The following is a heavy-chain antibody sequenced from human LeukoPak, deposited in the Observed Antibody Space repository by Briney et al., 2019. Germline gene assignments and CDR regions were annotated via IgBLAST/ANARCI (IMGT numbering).Heavy chain of an antibody. Sequence: PGGSLRLSCAASGFTFSSYWMSWVRQAPGKGLEWVANIKQDGSEKYYVDSVKGRFTISRDNSKNTLYLQMNSLRAEDTAVYYCARGGQRSSRGTYYFDYWGQGTLVTVSS. CDR2: IKQDGSEK. D-gene: IGHD6-13*01. CDR1: GFTFSSYW. V-gene: IGHV3-7*03. CDR3: ARGGQRSSRGTYYFDY. J-gene: IGHJ4*02.